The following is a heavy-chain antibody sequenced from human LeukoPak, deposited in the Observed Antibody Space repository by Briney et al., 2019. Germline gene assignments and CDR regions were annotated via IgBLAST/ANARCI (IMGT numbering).Heavy chain of an antibody. J-gene: IGHJ4*02. D-gene: IGHD6-19*01. V-gene: IGHV4-34*01. Sequence: SETLSLTCAVYGGSFSGYYWSWIRQPPGKGLEWIGEINHSGSTNYNPSLKSRVTISVDTSKNQFSLRLSSVTAADTAVYYCARAYSSGWYYFDYWGQGTLVTVSS. CDR2: INHSGST. CDR3: ARAYSSGWYYFDY. CDR1: GGSFSGYY.